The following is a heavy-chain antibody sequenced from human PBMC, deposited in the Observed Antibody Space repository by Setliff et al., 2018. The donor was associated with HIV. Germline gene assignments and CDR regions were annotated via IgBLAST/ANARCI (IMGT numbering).Heavy chain of an antibody. V-gene: IGHV7-4-1*02. D-gene: IGHD3-22*01. CDR3: ARDGYYYDSSGHLAYYFDY. CDR2: INTETGNP. CDR1: GYTLTTYG. J-gene: IGHJ4*03. Sequence: ASVKVSCKASGYTLTTYGISWVRQAPGQGPEWMGWINTETGNPMYAQGFTGRFVFSLDTSVSTAYLQISSLKAEDIAVYYCARDGYYYDSSGHLAYYFDYWGQGTTVTVSS.